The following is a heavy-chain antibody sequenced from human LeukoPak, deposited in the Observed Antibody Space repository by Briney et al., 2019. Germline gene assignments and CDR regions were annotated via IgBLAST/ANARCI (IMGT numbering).Heavy chain of an antibody. CDR3: ARGRKGYYDSSGYYYF. CDR1: GGSISSYY. Sequence: SETLSLTCTVSGGSISSYYWNWIRQTPGKGLEWIGYIYYSGSTNYNPSLKSRVTISVDTSKNQFSLNLTSVTAADTAVYYCARGRKGYYDSSGYYYFWGQGTLVTVSS. J-gene: IGHJ4*02. V-gene: IGHV4-59*01. CDR2: IYYSGST. D-gene: IGHD3-22*01.